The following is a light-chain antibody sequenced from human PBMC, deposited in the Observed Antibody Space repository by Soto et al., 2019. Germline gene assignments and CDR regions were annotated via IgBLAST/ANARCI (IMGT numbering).Light chain of an antibody. J-gene: IGKJ4*01. CDR2: SAS. V-gene: IGKV3-15*01. CDR1: QGVGRS. Sequence: EVLMTQSPATLSTSPGEGATLSCRASQGVGRSVAWYQQTPGQSPRPLIYSASTRASGVPARFSGSGSGTEFTLTISSLQSEDFAVYSCQQYYSWPLTFGGGTKV. CDR3: QQYYSWPLT.